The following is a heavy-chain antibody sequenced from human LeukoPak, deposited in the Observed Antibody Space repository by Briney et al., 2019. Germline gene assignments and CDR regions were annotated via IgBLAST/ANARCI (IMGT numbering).Heavy chain of an antibody. CDR3: AKAYCGGDCYSLVGAFDI. V-gene: IGHV3-33*06. J-gene: IGHJ3*02. D-gene: IGHD2-21*02. CDR1: GFTFSSYG. CDR2: IWYDGSNK. Sequence: GGSLRLYCAASGFTFSSYGMHWVRQAPGKGLEWVAVIWYDGSNKYYADSVKGRFTISRDNSKNTLYLQMNSLRAEDTAVYYCAKAYCGGDCYSLVGAFDIWGQGTMVTVSS.